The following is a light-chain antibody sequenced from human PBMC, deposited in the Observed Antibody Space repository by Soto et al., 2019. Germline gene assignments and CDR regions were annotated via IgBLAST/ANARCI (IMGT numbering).Light chain of an antibody. V-gene: IGLV2-14*01. J-gene: IGLJ1*01. CDR2: EVS. Sequence: QSFLTQPASVSGSPGQSITISCTGTSSDVGDYDYVSWYQHHPGKAPKLMIYEVSNRPSGVSNRFSASKSGNTASLTISGLQTEDEADYYCSSYTSSSTLPFGAGTKVT. CDR3: SSYTSSSTLP. CDR1: SSDVGDYDY.